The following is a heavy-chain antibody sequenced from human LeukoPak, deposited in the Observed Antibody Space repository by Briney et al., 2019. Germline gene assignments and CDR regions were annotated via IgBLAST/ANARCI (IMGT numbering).Heavy chain of an antibody. V-gene: IGHV3-21*01. J-gene: IGHJ4*02. Sequence: GGSLRLSCAASGFPFTTYSMNWVRQAPGKGLEWVSSISSTGGYIYYADSVKGRFTIPRDNAKNSLYLQMNSLRVEDTAVYYCARVGGSSDFDYWGPGTLITVSS. CDR1: GFPFTTYS. D-gene: IGHD1-26*01. CDR2: ISSTGGYI. CDR3: ARVGGSSDFDY.